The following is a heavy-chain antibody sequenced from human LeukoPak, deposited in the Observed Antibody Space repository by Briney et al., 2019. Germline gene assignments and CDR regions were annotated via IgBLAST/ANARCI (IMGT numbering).Heavy chain of an antibody. CDR1: GFTFSSYG. J-gene: IGHJ4*02. CDR3: AKDQSPIPDN. D-gene: IGHD2-2*02. Sequence: SGGSLRLSCAASGFTFSSYGMHWVRQAPGKGLEWVAFIPSDGTNKYYADSVEGRFTISRDNSKNTLYLQMNSLRAEDTAVYYCAKDQSPIPDNWGQGTLVTGS. V-gene: IGHV3-30*02. CDR2: IPSDGTNK.